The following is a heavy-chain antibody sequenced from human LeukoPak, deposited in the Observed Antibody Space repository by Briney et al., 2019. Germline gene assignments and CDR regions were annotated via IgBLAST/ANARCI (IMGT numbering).Heavy chain of an antibody. CDR1: GGSISSYY. V-gene: IGHV4-59*01. CDR3: ARDHVWAAAGPAWWWFDP. CDR2: IYYSGST. D-gene: IGHD6-13*01. J-gene: IGHJ5*02. Sequence: SETLSLTCTVSGGSISSYYWSWIRQPPGKGLEWIGYIYYSGSTNYNPSLKSRVTISVDTSKNQFSLKLSSVTAADTAVYYCARDHVWAAAGPAWWWFDPWGQGTLVTVSS.